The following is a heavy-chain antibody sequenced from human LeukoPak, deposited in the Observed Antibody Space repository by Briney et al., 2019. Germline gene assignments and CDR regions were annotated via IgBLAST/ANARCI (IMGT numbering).Heavy chain of an antibody. Sequence: GGSLRLSCAASGFTFDDYVMHWVRQAPGKGLEWVSFITWDGGSTYYAGSVKGRFTISRDNSKNTLYLQMNSLRAEDTAVYYCARPSVSSRGVYYMDVWGKGTTVTVSS. CDR2: ITWDGGST. CDR3: ARPSVSSRGVYYMDV. D-gene: IGHD3-10*01. J-gene: IGHJ6*03. CDR1: GFTFDDYV. V-gene: IGHV3-43D*03.